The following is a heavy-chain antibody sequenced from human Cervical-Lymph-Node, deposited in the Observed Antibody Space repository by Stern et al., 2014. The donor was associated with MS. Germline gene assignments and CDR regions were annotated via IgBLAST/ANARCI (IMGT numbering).Heavy chain of an antibody. D-gene: IGHD5-18*01. CDR2: IYWDDDN. CDR3: AHSNHTYGYGFDF. J-gene: IGHJ4*02. V-gene: IGHV2-5*02. CDR1: GFSLNTTGVG. Sequence: QLTLREPGPTLVKPTQTLTLTCTFSGFSLNTTGVGVGWIRQPPGKALEWLTVIYWDDDNRYSPSLKSRLTVAKDTSKNQVVLTMTNMDPEDTATYFCAHSNHTYGYGFDFWGQGTPVTVSS.